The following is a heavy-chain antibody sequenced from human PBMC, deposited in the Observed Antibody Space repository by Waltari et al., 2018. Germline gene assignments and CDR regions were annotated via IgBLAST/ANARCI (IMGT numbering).Heavy chain of an antibody. J-gene: IGHJ4*02. V-gene: IGHV4-39*07. CDR2: IYYSGST. CDR3: ARDTIAAAGDY. CDR1: GGSISSSSYY. Sequence: QLQLQESGPGLVKPSETLSLTCTVSGGSISSSSYYWGWIRQPPGKGLEWIGSIYYSGSTYYNPSFKGRVTISVDTSKNQFSLKLSSVTAADTAVYYCARDTIAAAGDYWGQGTLVTVSS. D-gene: IGHD6-13*01.